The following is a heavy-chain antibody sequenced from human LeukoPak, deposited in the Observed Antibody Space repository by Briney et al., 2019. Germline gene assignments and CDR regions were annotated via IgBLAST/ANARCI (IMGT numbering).Heavy chain of an antibody. CDR3: ARDGYYYGSGSYYPDAFDI. V-gene: IGHV1-24*01. J-gene: IGHJ3*02. CDR1: GYTLTELS. D-gene: IGHD3-10*01. Sequence: ASVKVSCKVSGYTLTELSMHWVRQAPGKGLEWMGGFDPEDGETIYAQKFQGRVTMTRDTSTSTVYMELSSLRSEDTAVYYCARDGYYYGSGSYYPDAFDIWGQGTMVTVSS. CDR2: FDPEDGET.